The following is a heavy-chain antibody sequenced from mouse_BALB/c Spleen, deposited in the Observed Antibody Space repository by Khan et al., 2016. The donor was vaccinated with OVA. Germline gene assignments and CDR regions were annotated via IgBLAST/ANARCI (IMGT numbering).Heavy chain of an antibody. CDR3: ARSEGLPFAY. D-gene: IGHD3-1*01. CDR1: GYSITSDYA. V-gene: IGHV3-2*02. J-gene: IGHJ3*01. CDR2: MGYSGTT. Sequence: EVKLLESGPGLVKPSQSLSLTCTVTGYSITSDYAWNWIRQFPGNKLEWMGYMGYSGTTSYNPSLKSRISITRDTSKNQFFLQLNSVTTEDTATYYCARSEGLPFAYWGQGTLVTVSA.